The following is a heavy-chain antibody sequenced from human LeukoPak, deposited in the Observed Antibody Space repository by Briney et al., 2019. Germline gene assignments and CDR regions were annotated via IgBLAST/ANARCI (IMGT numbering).Heavy chain of an antibody. J-gene: IGHJ3*02. D-gene: IGHD1-26*01. CDR1: GGSISSGSYY. CDR2: IYTSGST. Sequence: SQTLSLTCTVSGGSISSGSYYWSWIRQPAGKGLEWIGRIYTSGSTNYNPSLKSRVTISVDTSKNQFFLKLSSVTAADTAVYYCARGPRIVGAKDAFDIWGQGTMVTVSS. V-gene: IGHV4-61*02. CDR3: ARGPRIVGAKDAFDI.